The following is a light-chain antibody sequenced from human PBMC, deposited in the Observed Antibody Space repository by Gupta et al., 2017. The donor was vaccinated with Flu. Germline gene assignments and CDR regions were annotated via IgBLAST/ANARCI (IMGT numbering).Light chain of an antibody. Sequence: EIVLTQSPATLSVSPGERATLSCRASESVSSDLAWYQQKPGQAPRLLIYGASTRATDIPARFSGSGSGTEFTLTISSLQSEDSAVYYCQQYNNWPLYTFGQGTKLEIK. CDR1: ESVSSD. J-gene: IGKJ2*01. CDR3: QQYNNWPLYT. CDR2: GAS. V-gene: IGKV3-15*01.